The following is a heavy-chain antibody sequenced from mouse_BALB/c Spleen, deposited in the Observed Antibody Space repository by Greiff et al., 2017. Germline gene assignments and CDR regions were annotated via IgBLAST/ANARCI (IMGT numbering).Heavy chain of an antibody. CDR3: ASGYSGYFDY. CDR1: GFNIKDTY. D-gene: IGHD1-2*01. V-gene: IGHV14-3*02. Sequence: EVQVVESGAELVKPGASVKLSCTASGFNIKDTYMHWVKQRPEQGLEWIGRIDPANGNTKYDPKFQGKATITADTSSNTAYLQLSSLTSEDTAVYYCASGYSGYFDYWGQGTTLTVSS. J-gene: IGHJ2*01. CDR2: IDPANGNT.